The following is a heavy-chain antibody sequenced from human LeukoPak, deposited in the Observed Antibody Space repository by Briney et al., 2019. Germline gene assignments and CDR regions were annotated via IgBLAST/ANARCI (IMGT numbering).Heavy chain of an antibody. V-gene: IGHV4-39*07. Sequence: SETLSLTCTVSGGSISSSSYYWSWIRQPPGKGLEWIGSIYYSGSTYYNPSLKSRVTISVDTSKNQFSLKLSSVTAADTAVYYCASLGGLYCSSTSCHDDYWGQGTLVTVSS. J-gene: IGHJ4*02. CDR2: IYYSGST. CDR1: GGSISSSSYY. D-gene: IGHD2-2*01. CDR3: ASLGGLYCSSTSCHDDY.